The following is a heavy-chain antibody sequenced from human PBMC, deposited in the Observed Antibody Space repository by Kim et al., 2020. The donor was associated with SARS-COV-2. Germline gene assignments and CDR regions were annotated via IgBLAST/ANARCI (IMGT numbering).Heavy chain of an antibody. CDR1: GGSISSSNW. D-gene: IGHD6-6*01. V-gene: IGHV4-4*02. Sequence: SETLSLTCAVSGGSISSSNWWSWVRQPPGKGLEWIGEIYHSGSTNYNPSLKSRVTISVDKSKNQFSLKLSSVTAADTAVYYCARANQYSRTSDAFDIWGQGTMVTVSS. CDR3: ARANQYSRTSDAFDI. J-gene: IGHJ3*02. CDR2: IYHSGST.